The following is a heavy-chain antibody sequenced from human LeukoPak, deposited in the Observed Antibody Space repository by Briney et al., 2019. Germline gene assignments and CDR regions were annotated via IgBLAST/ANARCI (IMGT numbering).Heavy chain of an antibody. V-gene: IGHV3-23*01. D-gene: IGHD1-26*01. CDR1: GFTFSSYA. CDR2: ISGSGGST. CDR3: AKDQVGATIHAAFDI. J-gene: IGHJ3*02. Sequence: GGSLRLSCAASGFTFSSYAMSWVRQAPGKGLEWVSSISGSGGSTYYADSVKGRFTISRDNSKSTVCLQMNSLRAEDTAVYYCAKDQVGATIHAAFDIWGQGTMVTVSS.